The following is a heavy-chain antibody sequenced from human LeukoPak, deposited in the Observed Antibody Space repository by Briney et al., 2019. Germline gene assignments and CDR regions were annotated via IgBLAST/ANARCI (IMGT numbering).Heavy chain of an antibody. J-gene: IGHJ4*02. D-gene: IGHD3-10*01. CDR3: VGYFYGSESYHNYPNFDH. V-gene: IGHV4-34*01. CDR2: ISPRGST. Sequence: PSETLSLTCAVYGASFSGHYVSWNRQPPGKGLEWIGEISPRGSTNYNPSLKSRITISGDRSKHQFSLKLTSVTAADTAVYYCVGYFYGSESYHNYPNFDHWGQGTLVTVSS. CDR1: GASFSGHY.